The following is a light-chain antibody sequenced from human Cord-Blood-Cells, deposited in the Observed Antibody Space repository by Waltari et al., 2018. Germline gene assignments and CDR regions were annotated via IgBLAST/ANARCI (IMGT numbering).Light chain of an antibody. CDR1: QSVSRN. CDR2: GAS. CDR3: QQYNNWPFT. V-gene: IGKV3-15*01. J-gene: IGKJ3*01. Sequence: EIVMTQPPATLSVSPGERPTLSCRASQSVSRNLAWYQQKHAQAPRLLIYGASTRATGIPARFSGSGSGTEFTLTISSLQSEDFAVYYCQQYNNWPFTFGPGTKVDIK.